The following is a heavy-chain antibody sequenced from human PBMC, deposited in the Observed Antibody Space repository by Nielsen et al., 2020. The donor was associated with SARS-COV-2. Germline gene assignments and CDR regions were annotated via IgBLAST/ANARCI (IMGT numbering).Heavy chain of an antibody. D-gene: IGHD1-1*01. V-gene: IGHV3-33*01. J-gene: IGHJ6*02. CDR2: IWYDGSNK. Sequence: GESLKISCAASGFTFSSYGMHWVRQAPGKGLEWVAVIWYDGSNKYYADSVKGRFTISRDNSKNTLYLQMNSLRAEDTAVYYCAREQPPFGMDVWGQGTTVTVSS. CDR1: GFTFSSYG. CDR3: AREQPPFGMDV.